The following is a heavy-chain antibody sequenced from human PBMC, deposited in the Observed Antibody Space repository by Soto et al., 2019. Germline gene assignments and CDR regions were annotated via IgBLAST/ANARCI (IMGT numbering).Heavy chain of an antibody. CDR1: GGTFSSYT. V-gene: IGHV1-69*08. Sequence: QVQLVQSGAEVKKPGSSVKVSCTASGGTFSSYTISWVRQAPGQGLEWMGRIIPILGIANYAQKFQGRVTITADKSTSTAYMELSSLRSEDTAVYYCAREPYYSDSSGYVPGYAFDLWGQGTMVTVSS. CDR3: AREPYYSDSSGYVPGYAFDL. J-gene: IGHJ3*01. CDR2: IIPILGIA. D-gene: IGHD3-22*01.